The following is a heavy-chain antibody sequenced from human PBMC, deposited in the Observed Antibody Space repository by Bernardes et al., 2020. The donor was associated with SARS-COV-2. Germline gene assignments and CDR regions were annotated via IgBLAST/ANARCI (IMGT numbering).Heavy chain of an antibody. V-gene: IGHV3-23*01. D-gene: IGHD6-19*01. CDR3: IAAVACVGNFLH. J-gene: IGHJ1*01. CDR1: GFTFSNSA. Sequence: GGSLRLSCAASGFTFSNSAMSWVRQAPGKGLEWVSSISTGGGSTYYGDSVRGRFTISRDNSKNTVYLQVNSLRAEDTAVYFCIAAVACVGNFLHWGQGTLVTVSS. CDR2: ISTGGGST.